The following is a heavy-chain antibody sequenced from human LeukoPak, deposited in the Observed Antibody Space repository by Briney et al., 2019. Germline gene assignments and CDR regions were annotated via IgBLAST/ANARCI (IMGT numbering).Heavy chain of an antibody. Sequence: TGGSLRLSCAASGFTFSSYGITWVRQAPGKGLEWVANIKQDGSEKYYVDSVKGRFTISRDNAKNSLYLQMNSLRAADTAVYYCARAGPPAATSSFDYWGQGTLVTVSS. V-gene: IGHV3-7*04. J-gene: IGHJ4*02. CDR2: IKQDGSEK. D-gene: IGHD2-2*01. CDR1: GFTFSSYG. CDR3: ARAGPPAATSSFDY.